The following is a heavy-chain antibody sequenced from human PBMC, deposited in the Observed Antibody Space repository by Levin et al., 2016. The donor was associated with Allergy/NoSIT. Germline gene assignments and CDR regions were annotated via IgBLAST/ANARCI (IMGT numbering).Heavy chain of an antibody. CDR2: IISSTTYT. D-gene: IGHD6-19*01. V-gene: IGHV3-11*06. Sequence: WIRQPPGKGLEWVSSIISSTTYTYYADSVKGRFTISRDNAKNSLYLQMNSLRADDTAVYYCARLTVVGAFDPWGQGTLVTVSS. CDR3: ARLTVVGAFDP. J-gene: IGHJ5*02.